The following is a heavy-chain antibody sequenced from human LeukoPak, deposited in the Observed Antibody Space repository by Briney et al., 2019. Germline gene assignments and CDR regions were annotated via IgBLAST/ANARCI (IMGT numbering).Heavy chain of an antibody. V-gene: IGHV3-7*05. Sequence: GGSLSLTCSASGFNFRNYRKYCRHQAPGKGLEWVADINQDGSEEYYLDSVKGRFTVSRDNAKNSLCLQMTSLRAEDTAVYYCARASRSRHLDCPGQGTLVTVSS. J-gene: IGHJ4*02. D-gene: IGHD1-26*01. CDR2: INQDGSEE. CDR1: GFNFRNYR. CDR3: ARASRSRHLDC.